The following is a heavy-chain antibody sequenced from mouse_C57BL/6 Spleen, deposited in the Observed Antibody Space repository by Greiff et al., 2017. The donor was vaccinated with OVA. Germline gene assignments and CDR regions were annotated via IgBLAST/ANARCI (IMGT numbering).Heavy chain of an antibody. CDR1: GFNITDDY. CDR3: SGYLVYEGGVDY. CDR2: IDPENGET. D-gene: IGHD2-3*01. V-gene: IGHV14-4*01. J-gene: IGHJ4*01. Sequence: VQLQQSGAELVRPGASVKLSCTASGFNITDDYMHWVKQRPEQGLEWIGWIDPENGETEYASKFQGKATITADTSSSTADLQLSSLTSEDTAVYYCSGYLVYEGGVDYWGQGTSVTVSS.